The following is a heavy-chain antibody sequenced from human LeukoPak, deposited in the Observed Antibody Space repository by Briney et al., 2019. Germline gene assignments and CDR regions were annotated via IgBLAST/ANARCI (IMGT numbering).Heavy chain of an antibody. CDR3: ARRGTPNAFDL. Sequence: GGSLRLSCAASGFTFNNYAMNWVRQAPGKGLEWVSAITIGATDTFYLDPVKGRFTISRDNSKNTLYLQMSSLRAEDTAIYYCARRGTPNAFDLWGQGTMVTVSS. J-gene: IGHJ3*01. CDR1: GFTFNNYA. CDR2: ITIGATDT. D-gene: IGHD3-16*01. V-gene: IGHV3-23*01.